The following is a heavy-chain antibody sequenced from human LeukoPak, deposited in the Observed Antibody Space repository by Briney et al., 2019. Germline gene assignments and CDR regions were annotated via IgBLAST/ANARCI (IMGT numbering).Heavy chain of an antibody. Sequence: PSETLSLTCTVSGGSISRYYWNWIRQPPGKGLEWIGYIYYSGSTNYNPSLKSRVTISVDTSKNQFSLKLSSVTAADTAVYYCARVGGSSSAVDAFDIWGQGTMVTVSS. CDR1: GGSISRYY. CDR2: IYYSGST. CDR3: ARVGGSSSAVDAFDI. J-gene: IGHJ3*02. D-gene: IGHD6-6*01. V-gene: IGHV4-59*01.